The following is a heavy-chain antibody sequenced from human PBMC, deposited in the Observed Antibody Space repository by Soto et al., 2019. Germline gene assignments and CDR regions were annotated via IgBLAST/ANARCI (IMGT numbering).Heavy chain of an antibody. J-gene: IGHJ3*02. CDR3: ASCDIVVVVAAKRDAFDI. CDR2: ISSSSSYI. CDR1: GFTFSSYS. Sequence: GGSLRLSCAASGFTFSSYSMNWVRQAPGKGLEWVSSISSSSSYIYYADSVKGRFTISRDNPKNSLYLQMNSLRAEDTAVYYCASCDIVVVVAAKRDAFDIWGQGTMVTVSS. V-gene: IGHV3-21*01. D-gene: IGHD2-15*01.